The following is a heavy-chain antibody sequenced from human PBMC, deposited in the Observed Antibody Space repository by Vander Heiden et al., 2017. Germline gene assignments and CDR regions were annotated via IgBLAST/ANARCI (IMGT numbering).Heavy chain of an antibody. D-gene: IGHD1-26*01. Sequence: EVQLVESGGGLVQPGGSLRLSCAASGFTFSSYSMSWVRQAPGKGLEWVSYISSSSSTIYYADSVKGRFTIFRDNAKNSLYLQMNSLRAEDTAVYYCARDKVGATSAWNDAFDIWGQGTMVTVSS. CDR3: ARDKVGATSAWNDAFDI. V-gene: IGHV3-48*01. CDR1: GFTFSSYS. J-gene: IGHJ3*02. CDR2: ISSSSSTI.